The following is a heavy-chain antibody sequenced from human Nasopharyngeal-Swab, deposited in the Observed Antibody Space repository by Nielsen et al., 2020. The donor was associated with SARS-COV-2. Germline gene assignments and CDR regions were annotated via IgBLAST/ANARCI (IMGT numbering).Heavy chain of an antibody. D-gene: IGHD3-10*01. Sequence: LSCAVSGGSISSGGYSWSWIRQPPGKGLEWIGYIYHSGSTYYNPSLKSRVTISVDTSKNQFSLKLSSVTAADTAVYYCARDRPYYYGSGAYYMDVWGKGTTVTVSS. J-gene: IGHJ6*03. CDR3: ARDRPYYYGSGAYYMDV. CDR1: GGSISSGGYS. V-gene: IGHV4-30-2*01. CDR2: IYHSGST.